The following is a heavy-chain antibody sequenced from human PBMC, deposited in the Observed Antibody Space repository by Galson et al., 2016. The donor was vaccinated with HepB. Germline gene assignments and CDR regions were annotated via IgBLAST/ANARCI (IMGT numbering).Heavy chain of an antibody. J-gene: IGHJ6*02. CDR3: ARVPLYNYGMDV. CDR1: GGSISSTNW. CDR2: MYHSGGT. Sequence: SETLSLTCTVSGGSISSTNWWSWIRQPPGKGLEWIGEMYHSGGTYYNPSLKSRVSISVDKSKNQPSLNLSSVTAADTAVYYCARVPLYNYGMDVWGQGTTVTVAS. V-gene: IGHV4-4*02.